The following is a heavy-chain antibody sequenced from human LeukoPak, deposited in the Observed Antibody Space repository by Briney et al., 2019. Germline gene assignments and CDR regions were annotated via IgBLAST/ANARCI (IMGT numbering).Heavy chain of an antibody. CDR3: ARARFTGYAFDI. J-gene: IGHJ3*02. CDR2: MYYSGSF. D-gene: IGHD3-16*01. V-gene: IGHV4-61*08. CDR1: GASVSRGGYY. Sequence: SETLSLTCTVSGASVSRGGYYWSWIRQPPGKGLEWIGYMYYSGSFNYNPSLKSRVTISGDTSKNHLSLNLIYVIAADTAVYYCARARFTGYAFDIWGQGTMVTVSS.